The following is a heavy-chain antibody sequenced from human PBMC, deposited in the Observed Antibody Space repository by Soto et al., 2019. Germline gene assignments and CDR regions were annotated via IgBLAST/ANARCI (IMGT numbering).Heavy chain of an antibody. CDR2: FDPEGGEA. J-gene: IGHJ4*02. D-gene: IGHD3-10*01. Sequence: VPGSCTIPGHTLTEVSIHWVRPATGQVLEWMGGFDPEGGEAIYAQKWHGRVTFPEDTVTDTAYMELSALKSDDTAVYYCASPPPLRGAMITNINFAGWGKGTSVPFS. V-gene: IGHV1-24*01. CDR3: ASPPPLRGAMITNINFAG. CDR1: GHTLTEVS.